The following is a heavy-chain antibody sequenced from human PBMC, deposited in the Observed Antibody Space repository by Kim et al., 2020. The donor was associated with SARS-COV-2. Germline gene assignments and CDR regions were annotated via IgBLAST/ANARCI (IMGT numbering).Heavy chain of an antibody. V-gene: IGHV3-11*04. CDR2: ISSSGSTI. CDR1: GFTFSDYY. D-gene: IGHD5-12*01. Sequence: GGSLRLSCAASGFTFSDYYMSWIRQAPGKGLEWVSYISSSGSTIYYADSVKGRFTISRDNAKNSLYLQMNSLRAEDTAVYYCARPVYPYSGYDLYFDYWGQGTLVTVSS. J-gene: IGHJ4*02. CDR3: ARPVYPYSGYDLYFDY.